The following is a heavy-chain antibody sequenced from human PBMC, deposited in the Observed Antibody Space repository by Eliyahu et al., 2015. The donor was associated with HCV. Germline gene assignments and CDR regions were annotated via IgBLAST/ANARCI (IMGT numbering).Heavy chain of an antibody. CDR2: IYYSGST. J-gene: IGHJ4*02. CDR1: GGSISSGGYY. CDR3: ARVYWPTSIQWLPTRGYFDY. V-gene: IGHV4-31*03. Sequence: QVQLQESGPGLVKPSQTLSLTCTVSGGSISSGGYYWSWIRQHPGKGLEWIGYIYYSGSTYYNPSLKSRVTISVDTSKNQFSLKLSSVTAADTAVYYCARVYWPTSIQWLPTRGYFDYWGQGTLVTVSS. D-gene: IGHD6-19*01.